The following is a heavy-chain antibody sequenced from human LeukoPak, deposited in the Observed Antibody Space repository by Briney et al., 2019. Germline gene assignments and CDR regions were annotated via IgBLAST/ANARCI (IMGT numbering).Heavy chain of an antibody. Sequence: TGGSLRLSCAASGFTFSSYAMSWVRLAPGKGLEWVSAISGSGGSTYYADSVKGRFTISRDNSKNTLYLQMNSLRAEDTAVYYCAKDYYYGSGSYSPVDYWGQGTLVTVSS. CDR2: ISGSGGST. D-gene: IGHD3-10*01. CDR1: GFTFSSYA. J-gene: IGHJ4*02. V-gene: IGHV3-23*01. CDR3: AKDYYYGSGSYSPVDY.